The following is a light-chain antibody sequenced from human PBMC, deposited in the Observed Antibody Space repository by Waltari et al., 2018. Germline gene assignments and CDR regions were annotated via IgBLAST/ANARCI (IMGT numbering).Light chain of an antibody. CDR1: NSDVGDFDY. CDR2: DVR. Sequence: QSALTQPASVSGSPGQSITISCAGTNSDVGDFDYVSWYQQHPGKAPKLIIYDVRRRPSGVSAHFSGSKSGNKASLTISGLRAEDEADYYCSSYTSSSALLIFGGGTKVTVL. V-gene: IGLV2-14*03. J-gene: IGLJ2*01. CDR3: SSYTSSSALLI.